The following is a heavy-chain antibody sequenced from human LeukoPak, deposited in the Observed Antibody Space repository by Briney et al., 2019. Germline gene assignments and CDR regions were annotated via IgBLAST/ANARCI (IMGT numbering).Heavy chain of an antibody. CDR2: INPNSGGT. D-gene: IGHD2-2*01. CDR1: GYTFTGYY. CDR3: ARDIVVVPAARGVYYYGMDV. Sequence: GASVKVSCKASGYTFTGYYMHWVRQAPGQGLEWMGWINPNSGGTNYAQKFQGRVTMTRDTSISTAYMELSRLRSDDTAVYYCARDIVVVPAARGVYYYGMDVWGQGTTVTVSS. J-gene: IGHJ6*02. V-gene: IGHV1-2*02.